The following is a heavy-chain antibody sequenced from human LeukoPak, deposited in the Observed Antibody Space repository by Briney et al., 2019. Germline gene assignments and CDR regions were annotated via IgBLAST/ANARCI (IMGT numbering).Heavy chain of an antibody. CDR3: ARAGLRRDGYKSYFDY. CDR1: GGSISSSSYY. J-gene: IGHJ4*02. Sequence: SETLSLTCTVSGGSISSSSYYWSWIRQPPGKGLEWIGEINHSGSTNYNPSLKSRVTISVDTSKNQFSLKLSSATAADTAVYYCARAGLRRDGYKSYFDYWGQGTLVTVSS. D-gene: IGHD5-24*01. CDR2: INHSGST. V-gene: IGHV4-39*07.